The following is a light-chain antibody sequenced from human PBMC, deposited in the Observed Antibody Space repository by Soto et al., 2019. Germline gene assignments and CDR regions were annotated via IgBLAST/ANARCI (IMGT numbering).Light chain of an antibody. V-gene: IGLV2-23*02. Sequence: QSALTQPASVSGSPGQSITISCTGPSSDVGSYNLVSWYQQHPGKAPKLMIYEVSKRPSGVSNRFSGSKSGNTASLTISGLQAEDEADYYCCSYAASSTFVFGGGTKLTVL. J-gene: IGLJ2*01. CDR1: SSDVGSYNL. CDR2: EVS. CDR3: CSYAASSTFV.